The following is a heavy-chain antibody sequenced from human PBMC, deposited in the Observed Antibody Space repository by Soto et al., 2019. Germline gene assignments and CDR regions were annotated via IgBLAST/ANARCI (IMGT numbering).Heavy chain of an antibody. Sequence: SETLSLTSAVYGESLSDHSWSWIRQPPGKGLEWIGEFSHSGSTSYNPSLKSRVTISGDTSKSQFSLKVNSVTAADTAVYYCARGSVYFDLWGRGTLVTVSS. CDR3: ARGSVYFDL. CDR2: FSHSGST. CDR1: GESLSDHS. J-gene: IGHJ2*01. V-gene: IGHV4-34*01. D-gene: IGHD6-25*01.